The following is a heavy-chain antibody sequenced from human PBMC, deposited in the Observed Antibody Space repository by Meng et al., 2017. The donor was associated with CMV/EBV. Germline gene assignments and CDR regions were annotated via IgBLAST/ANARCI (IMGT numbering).Heavy chain of an antibody. CDR2: ISSSSSYI. J-gene: IGHJ6*02. CDR3: ARHRGMDV. D-gene: IGHD2-21*01. Sequence: GESLKISCAASGFTFSSYSMNWVRQAPGKGLEWVSSISSSSSYIYYADSVKGRFTISRDNAKNSLYLQMNSLRAEDTAVYHCARHRGMDVWGQGTTVTVSS. V-gene: IGHV3-21*01. CDR1: GFTFSSYS.